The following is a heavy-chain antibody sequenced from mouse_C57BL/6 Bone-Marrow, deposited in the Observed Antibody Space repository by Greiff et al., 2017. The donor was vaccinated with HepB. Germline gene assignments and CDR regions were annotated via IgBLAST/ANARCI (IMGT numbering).Heavy chain of an antibody. Sequence: DVMLVESGGDLVKPGGSLKLSCAASGFTFSSYGMSWVRQTPDKRLEWVATIRSGGSYTYYPDSVQGRFTISRDNAKNTLYLHMSRLKSEDTARYYCARHDPYYYAMDYGGQGTSVTVSS. CDR1: GFTFSSYG. CDR3: ARHDPYYYAMDY. CDR2: IRSGGSYT. V-gene: IGHV5-6*02. J-gene: IGHJ4*01.